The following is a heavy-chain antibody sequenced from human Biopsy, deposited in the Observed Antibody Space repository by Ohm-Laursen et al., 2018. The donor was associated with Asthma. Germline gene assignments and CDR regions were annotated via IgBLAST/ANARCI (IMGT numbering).Heavy chain of an antibody. CDR2: INAANGNT. CDR3: ARARETTNYGDSDFDI. V-gene: IGHV1-3*01. D-gene: IGHD2-8*01. CDR1: GYTFINYA. J-gene: IGHJ4*02. Sequence: ASVKVSCKASGYTFINYAIHWVRQAPGHSLEWMGWINAANGNTKYSQKFQGRLTISRDTSASTAYMDLSSLRSDDTAIYFCARARETTNYGDSDFDIWGQGTLITVSS.